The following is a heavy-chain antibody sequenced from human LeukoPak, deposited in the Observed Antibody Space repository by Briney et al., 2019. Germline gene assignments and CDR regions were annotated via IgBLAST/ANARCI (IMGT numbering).Heavy chain of an antibody. J-gene: IGHJ4*02. CDR2: IYYSGST. D-gene: IGHD3-10*01. CDR1: GGSISSSSYY. V-gene: IGHV4-39*01. CDR3: ARRGRNYYGSGVYYFDY. Sequence: PSETLSLTCTVSGGSISSSSYYWGWIRQPPGKGLEWIGRIYYSGSTYYNPSLKSRVTISVDTSKNQFSLKLSSVTAADTAVYYCARRGRNYYGSGVYYFDYWGQGTLVTVSS.